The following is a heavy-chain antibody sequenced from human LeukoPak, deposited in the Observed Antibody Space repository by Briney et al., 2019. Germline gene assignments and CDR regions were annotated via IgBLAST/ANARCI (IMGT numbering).Heavy chain of an antibody. CDR1: GGSFSGYY. CDR2: INHSGST. Sequence: SETLSLTCAVYGGSFSGYYWSWIRQPPGKGLEWIGEINHSGSTNYNPSLKSRVTISVDTSKNQFSLKLSSVTAADTAVYYCARGRGYSYGPPWFDPWGQGTLVTVSS. V-gene: IGHV4-34*01. CDR3: ARGRGYSYGPPWFDP. D-gene: IGHD5-18*01. J-gene: IGHJ5*02.